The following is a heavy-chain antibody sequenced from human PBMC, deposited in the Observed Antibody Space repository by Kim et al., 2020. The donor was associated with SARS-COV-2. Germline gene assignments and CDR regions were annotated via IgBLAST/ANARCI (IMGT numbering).Heavy chain of an antibody. Sequence: GGSLRLSCAASGFTFSSYEMNWVRQAPGKGLEWVSYISSSGSTIYYADSVKGRFTISRDNAKNSLYLQMNSLRAEDTAVYYCAREGQYDFWSGGYYGMDVWGQGTTVTVSS. CDR3: AREGQYDFWSGGYYGMDV. D-gene: IGHD3-3*01. CDR2: ISSSGSTI. V-gene: IGHV3-48*03. CDR1: GFTFSSYE. J-gene: IGHJ6*02.